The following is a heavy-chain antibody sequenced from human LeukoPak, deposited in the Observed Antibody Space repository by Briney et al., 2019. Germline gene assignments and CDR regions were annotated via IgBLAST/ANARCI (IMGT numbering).Heavy chain of an antibody. Sequence: PGGSLRLSCAASGFTFSNAWMNWVRQAPGKGLEWVGRIKSKTDGGTTDYAAPVKGRFTISRDDSKNTLFLQMNSLKTEDTALYYCTRYYDSSGYYYFDYWGQGTLVTVSS. D-gene: IGHD3-22*01. CDR2: IKSKTDGGTT. J-gene: IGHJ4*02. CDR1: GFTFSNAW. CDR3: TRYYDSSGYYYFDY. V-gene: IGHV3-15*07.